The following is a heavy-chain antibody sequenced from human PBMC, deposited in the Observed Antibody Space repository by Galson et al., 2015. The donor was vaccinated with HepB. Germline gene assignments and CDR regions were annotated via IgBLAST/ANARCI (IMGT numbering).Heavy chain of an antibody. CDR2: IRNKANNYAT. V-gene: IGHV3-73*01. Sequence: LRLSCAASGFTFSDSAMHWVRQASGKGPEWVGCIRNKANNYATAYTASVKGRFSISRDDSKNTAYLQMDSLKTEDTAVYYCITNDYGTFWGQGTPVTVSS. D-gene: IGHD4-17*01. CDR1: GFTFSDSA. J-gene: IGHJ4*02. CDR3: ITNDYGTF.